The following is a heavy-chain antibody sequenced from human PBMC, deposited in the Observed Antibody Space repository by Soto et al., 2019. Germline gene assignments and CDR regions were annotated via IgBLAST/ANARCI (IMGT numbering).Heavy chain of an antibody. Sequence: PSETLSHTCTVSGGSISSSSYYWGWIHQPPGKGLEWIGSIYYSGSTYYNPSLKSRFSISVDTSKNQFSLKLSSVTAADTAVYFCSSFLGNYDILTGYYAYFDYWGQGTLVTVSS. D-gene: IGHD3-9*01. V-gene: IGHV4-39*01. CDR1: GGSISSSSYY. CDR3: SSFLGNYDILTGYYAYFDY. CDR2: IYYSGST. J-gene: IGHJ4*02.